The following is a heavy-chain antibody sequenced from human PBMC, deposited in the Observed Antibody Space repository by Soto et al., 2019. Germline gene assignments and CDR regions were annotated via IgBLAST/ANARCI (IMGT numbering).Heavy chain of an antibody. CDR2: ISSSSSYI. V-gene: IGHV3-21*01. D-gene: IGHD4-17*01. J-gene: IGHJ6*02. CDR1: GFTFSSYS. CDR3: ARVTVMEFFYYYYGMDV. Sequence: GGSVRLSCAASGFTFSSYSMNWVRQAPGKGLACVSSISSSSSYIYYADSVKGRFTISRDNAKNSLYLQMNSLRAEDTAVYYCARVTVMEFFYYYYGMDVWGQGTTVTVAS.